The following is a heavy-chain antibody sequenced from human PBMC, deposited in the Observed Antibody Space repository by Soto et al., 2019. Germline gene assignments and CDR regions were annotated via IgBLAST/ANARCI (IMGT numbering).Heavy chain of an antibody. V-gene: IGHV3-7*01. CDR1: GFTFSSYW. CDR3: ASDRDSGLHEY. D-gene: IGHD5-12*01. J-gene: IGHJ4*02. Sequence: EVQLVESGGGLVQPGGSLRLSCAASGFTFSSYWMSWVRQAPGKGLEWVANIKQDGSEKYYVDSVKGRFTISRDNAKNSLYLQMNSLRAEDTAVYYCASDRDSGLHEYWGQGTLVTGSS. CDR2: IKQDGSEK.